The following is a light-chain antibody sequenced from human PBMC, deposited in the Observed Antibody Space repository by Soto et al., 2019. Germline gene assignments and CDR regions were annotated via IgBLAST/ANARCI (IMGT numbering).Light chain of an antibody. Sequence: QSALTQPASVSGSPGQSITISCTGTSSDVGGYNYVSWYQHYPGKAPKLMIYDVSNRPSGVSNRFSGSKSGNTASLTISGLQAEDEADYYCTSYRSTSTYVFGTGTKLTVL. CDR3: TSYRSTSTYV. CDR2: DVS. J-gene: IGLJ1*01. CDR1: SSDVGGYNY. V-gene: IGLV2-14*03.